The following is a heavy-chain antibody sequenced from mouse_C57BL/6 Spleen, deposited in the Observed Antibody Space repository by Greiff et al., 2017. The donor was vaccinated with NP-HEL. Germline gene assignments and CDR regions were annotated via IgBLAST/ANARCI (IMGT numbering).Heavy chain of an antibody. Sequence: QVQLQQPGAELVRPGSSVKLSCKASGYTFTSYWMHWVKQRPIQGLEWIGNIDPSDSETHYNQKFKDKATLTVDKSSSTAYMQLSSLTSEDSAVYYCAREGIYSGFDYWGTGTTVTVSS. D-gene: IGHD2-1*01. CDR3: AREGIYSGFDY. J-gene: IGHJ1*03. CDR1: GYTFTSYW. CDR2: IDPSDSET. V-gene: IGHV1-52*01.